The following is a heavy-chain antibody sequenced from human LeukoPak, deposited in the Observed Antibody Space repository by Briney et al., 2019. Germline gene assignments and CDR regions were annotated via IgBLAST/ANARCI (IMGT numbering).Heavy chain of an antibody. V-gene: IGHV3-15*01. CDR1: GFTFSNAW. CDR3: TTGYLWELQGHAFDI. D-gene: IGHD1-26*01. J-gene: IGHJ3*02. Sequence: GGSLRLSCAASGFTFSNAWMSWVRQAPGKGLEWVGRIKSKTDGGTTDYAAPVKGRFTISRDDSKNTLYLQMNSLKTEDTAVYYCTTGYLWELQGHAFDIWGQGTMVTVSS. CDR2: IKSKTDGGTT.